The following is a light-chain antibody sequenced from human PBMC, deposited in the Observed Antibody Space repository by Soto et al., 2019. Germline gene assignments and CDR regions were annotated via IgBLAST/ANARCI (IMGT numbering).Light chain of an antibody. CDR2: GAS. CDR3: QHYQSGHPIT. Sequence: EIVLTQSPGTLSLSPGERATLSCRASQSVSNNYLAWYQQKPGQAPRLLISGASSRATGIPDRFTGSGSETSFTLTTSRLEPEDVALYYCQHYQSGHPITFGQGTRLEIK. V-gene: IGKV3-20*01. CDR1: QSVSNNY. J-gene: IGKJ5*01.